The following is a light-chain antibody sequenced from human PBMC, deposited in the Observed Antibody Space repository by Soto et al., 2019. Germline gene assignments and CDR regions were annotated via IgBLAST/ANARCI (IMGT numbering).Light chain of an antibody. Sequence: IVLPPSPATLSVSPVERATLSCRASQSVSSNLAWYQQKPGQAPRLLIYGASTRATGIPARFSGSGSGTEFTLTISSLQSEDFAVYYCQQYNNWPRTFGQGTKVDIK. J-gene: IGKJ1*01. V-gene: IGKV3-15*01. CDR2: GAS. CDR3: QQYNNWPRT. CDR1: QSVSSN.